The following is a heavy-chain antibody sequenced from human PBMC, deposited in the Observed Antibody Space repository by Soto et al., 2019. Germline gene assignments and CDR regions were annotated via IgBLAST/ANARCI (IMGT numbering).Heavy chain of an antibody. Sequence: QLQLQESGPGLVKPSETLSLTCSVSGGSIDSCNYYWGWIRQPPGKDLEWIGRICYTGNTYYNPSLKSRVTISVDTSRNQFSLRLSSVTAADTAVYYCARLDNTGAYQSFDYWGQGTLITVSS. CDR1: GGSIDSCNYY. CDR2: ICYTGNT. CDR3: ARLDNTGAYQSFDY. V-gene: IGHV4-39*01. J-gene: IGHJ4*02. D-gene: IGHD7-27*01.